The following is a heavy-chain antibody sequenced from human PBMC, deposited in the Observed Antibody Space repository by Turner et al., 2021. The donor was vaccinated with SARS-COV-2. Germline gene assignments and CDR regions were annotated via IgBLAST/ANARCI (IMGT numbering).Heavy chain of an antibody. V-gene: IGHV4-39*01. D-gene: IGHD3-10*01. CDR1: GGSISSSSYF. CDR2: IYYSGTT. J-gene: IGHJ4*02. Sequence: QVQLQESGPGLVKPSETLSLTCTVSGGSISSSSYFWGWIRQRPTKELDWIGSIYYSGTTYYNPSLKSRVSLSIDPSKNQFSLNLTSVTAADTALFYCARQAAGQGLDYWGRGILVTVSS. CDR3: ARQAAGQGLDY.